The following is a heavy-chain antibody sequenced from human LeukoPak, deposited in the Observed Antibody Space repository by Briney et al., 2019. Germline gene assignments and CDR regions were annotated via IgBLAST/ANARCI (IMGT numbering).Heavy chain of an antibody. J-gene: IGHJ4*02. CDR3: ARIRGTYCSSTTCSFEDF. CDR1: GFSFTNNGMC. CDR2: IDWDDDK. D-gene: IGHD2-2*01. Sequence: SGPTLVNPTQTLTLTCTFSGFSFTNNGMCVTWIRQPPGKALEWPARIDWDDDKYYSASLKTRLTISKDTSKNQVVLTMTSMDPVDTATYYCARIRGTYCSSTTCSFEDFWGQGTLVTVSS. V-gene: IGHV2-70*11.